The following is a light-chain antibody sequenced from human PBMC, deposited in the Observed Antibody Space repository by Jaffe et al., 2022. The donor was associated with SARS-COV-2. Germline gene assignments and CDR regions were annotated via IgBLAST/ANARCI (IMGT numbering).Light chain of an antibody. CDR2: AAS. J-gene: IGKJ1*01. V-gene: IGKV1-27*01. Sequence: DIQMTQSPSSLSASVGDRVTITCRASQAISNSLAWFQQKPGKGPELLIYAASTLQSGVPSRFSGSGSGTDFSLTISSLQPEDVATYYCQKYNGAPWTFGQGTKVEFK. CDR3: QKYNGAPWT. CDR1: QAISNS.